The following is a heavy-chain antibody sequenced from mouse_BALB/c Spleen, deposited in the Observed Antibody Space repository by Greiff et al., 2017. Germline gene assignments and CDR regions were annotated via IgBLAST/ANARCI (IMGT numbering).Heavy chain of an antibody. CDR2: IWGGGST. D-gene: IGHD3-3*01. J-gene: IGHJ4*01. CDR1: GFSLTDYG. Sequence: QVQLQQSGPGLVAPSQSLSITCTVSGFSLTDYGVSWIRQPPGKGLEWLGVIWGGGSTYYNSALKSRLSISKDNSKSQVFLKMNSLQTDDTAMYYCAKSGQKLGPYAMDYWGQGTSVTVSS. CDR3: AKSGQKLGPYAMDY. V-gene: IGHV2-6-5*01.